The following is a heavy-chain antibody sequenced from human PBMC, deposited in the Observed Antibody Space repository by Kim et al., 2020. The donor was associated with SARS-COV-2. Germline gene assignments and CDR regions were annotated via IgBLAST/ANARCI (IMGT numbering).Heavy chain of an antibody. Sequence: GGSLRLSCVDSGVTFSDYAMHWVRQAPGRGLEWVAIVSYDGGSKYYADSVRTRFTISRDNIKKTLYLQMDSLRIEDTAVYFCARDVRSSSALAGYFQHWG. V-gene: IGHV3-30-3*01. J-gene: IGHJ1*01. D-gene: IGHD6-13*01. CDR3: ARDVRSSSALAGYFQH. CDR2: VSYDGGSK. CDR1: GVTFSDYA.